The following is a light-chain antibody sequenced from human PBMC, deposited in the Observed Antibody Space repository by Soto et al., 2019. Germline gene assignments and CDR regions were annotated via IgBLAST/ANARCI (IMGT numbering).Light chain of an antibody. V-gene: IGKV1-5*01. CDR1: QSISSW. CDR3: QQYDSFSSWT. J-gene: IGKJ1*01. Sequence: DIQMTQSPSTLYASVGDRVTITCRASQSISSWLAWYQQKPGKAPKVLIYDASSLESGVPSRFSGSGSGTEFPLTISSLQPDDFATYYCQQYDSFSSWTFGQGTKVEIK. CDR2: DAS.